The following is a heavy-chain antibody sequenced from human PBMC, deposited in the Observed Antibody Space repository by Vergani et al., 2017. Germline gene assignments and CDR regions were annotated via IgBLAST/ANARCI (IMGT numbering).Heavy chain of an antibody. CDR1: GFTFSSYG. V-gene: IGHV3-30*03. CDR2: ISYDGSNK. D-gene: IGHD2-21*01. Sequence: QVQLVESGGGVVQPGRSLRLSCAASGFTFSSYGMHWVRQAPGKGLEWVAVISYDGSNKYYADSVKGRFTTSRDNAKNSLYLQMDSLRAEDTAVYYCATGIFLDYWGLGTLVTVSS. CDR3: ATGIFLDY. J-gene: IGHJ4*02.